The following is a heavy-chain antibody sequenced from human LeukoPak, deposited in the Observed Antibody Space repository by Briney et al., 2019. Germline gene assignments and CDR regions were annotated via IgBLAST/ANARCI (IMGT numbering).Heavy chain of an antibody. D-gene: IGHD3-22*01. V-gene: IGHV3-21*01. CDR1: AYTFSSDN. CDR2: IISNSGNA. Sequence: GGTLSLSCEASAYTFSSDNLNGFRRPPRRGRVGWSPIISNSGNAYYKDSVKGRFTISVDTAKNPLSLQLNTLRAEDTAVYYCAREGTTVTTRGYYDSSGYLVYWGQGTLVTVSS. CDR3: AREGTTVTTRGYYDSSGYLVY. J-gene: IGHJ4*02.